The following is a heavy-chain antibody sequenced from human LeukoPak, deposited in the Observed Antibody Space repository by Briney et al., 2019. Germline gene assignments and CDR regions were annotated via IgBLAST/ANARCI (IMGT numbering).Heavy chain of an antibody. CDR1: GFIVGTSF. D-gene: IGHD3-22*01. V-gene: IGHV3-53*01. CDR2: IFSDGTT. J-gene: IGHJ6*02. CDR3: ARGINYYDSSGYYYYYYGMDV. Sequence: PGGSLRLSCAASGFIVGTSFMTWVRQAPGKGLEWVSVIFSDGTTYYTDSVKGRFTISRDSSKNTLYLQLNSLRAEDTAVYYCARGINYYDSSGYYYYYYGMDVWGQGTTVTVSS.